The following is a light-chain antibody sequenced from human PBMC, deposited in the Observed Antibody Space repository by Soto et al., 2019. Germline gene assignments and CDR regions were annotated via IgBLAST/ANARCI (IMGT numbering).Light chain of an antibody. V-gene: IGLV2-8*01. CDR1: SSDVGGYNY. J-gene: IGLJ2*01. CDR2: EVS. Sequence: QSALTQPPSASGSPGQSVTISCTRTSSDVGGYNYVSWYQQHPGKAPKLMIYEVSKRPSGVPDRFSGSKSGNTASLTVSGLQAEDEADYYCSSYAGSNTVFGGGTKVTVL. CDR3: SSYAGSNTV.